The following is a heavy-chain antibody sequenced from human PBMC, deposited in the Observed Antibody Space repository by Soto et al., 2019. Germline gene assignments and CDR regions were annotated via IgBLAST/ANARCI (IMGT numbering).Heavy chain of an antibody. CDR2: IKSKTDGGTT. Sequence: LRLSCAASGFTFSNAWMNWVRQAPGKGLEWVGRIKSKTDGGTTDYAAPVKGRFTISRDDSKNTLYLQMNSLKTEDTAVYYCTTYGSGSDSAYYGMDVWGQGTTVPVSS. CDR3: TTYGSGSDSAYYGMDV. J-gene: IGHJ6*02. V-gene: IGHV3-15*07. D-gene: IGHD3-10*01. CDR1: GFTFSNAW.